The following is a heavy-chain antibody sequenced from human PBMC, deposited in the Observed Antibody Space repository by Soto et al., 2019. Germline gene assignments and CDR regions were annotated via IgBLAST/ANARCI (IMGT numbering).Heavy chain of an antibody. CDR2: IVPIVDTS. Sequence: QVQLVQSGAEVRQPASSVKVSCKTSGGTFSSYAISWVRQAPGQGLEWMGGIVPIVDTSTYAQKIQGRVTITAEESTSTVYMELSSLRSDDTAVYYCVRVVAIPGYPDNWGQGTLVTVSS. D-gene: IGHD5-12*01. CDR1: GGTFSSYA. J-gene: IGHJ4*02. CDR3: VRVVAIPGYPDN. V-gene: IGHV1-69*12.